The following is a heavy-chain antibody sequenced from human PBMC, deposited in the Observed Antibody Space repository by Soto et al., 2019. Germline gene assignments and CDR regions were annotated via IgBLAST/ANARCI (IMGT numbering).Heavy chain of an antibody. V-gene: IGHV4-31*03. D-gene: IGHD3-3*01. CDR2: IYYSGST. CDR1: GGSISSGGYY. Sequence: SETLSLTCTVSGGSISSGGYYWSWIRQHPGKGLEWIGYIYYSGSTYYNPSLKSRVTISVDTSKNQFSLKLSSVTAADTAVYYCARVTYYDFWSGYYTGLGFCYFDYWGQGTLVTVSS. CDR3: ARVTYYDFWSGYYTGLGFCYFDY. J-gene: IGHJ4*02.